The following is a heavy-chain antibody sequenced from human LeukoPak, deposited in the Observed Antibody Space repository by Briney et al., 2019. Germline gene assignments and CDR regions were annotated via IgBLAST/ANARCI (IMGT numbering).Heavy chain of an antibody. CDR2: IYYSGST. CDR3: ARRSWYYGDYWAFDY. V-gene: IGHV4-39*01. D-gene: IGHD4-17*01. J-gene: IGHJ4*02. Sequence: SETLTLTCTVSGGSISSSSYYWGWIRQPPGKGLEWIGRIYYSGSTYYNPSLKSRVTISVDTSKNQFSLKLSSVTAADTAVYYCARRSWYYGDYWAFDYWGQGTLVTVSS. CDR1: GGSISSSSYY.